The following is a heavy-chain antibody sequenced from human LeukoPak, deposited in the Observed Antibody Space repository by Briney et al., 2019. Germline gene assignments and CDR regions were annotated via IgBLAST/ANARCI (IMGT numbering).Heavy chain of an antibody. Sequence: PEGSLRLSCAASGFTFSGYWMHWVRQAPGKGLAWVSVIRSDGSITTYADSVKGRFTISRDTAKNTLYLQMNSLRAEDTAVYYCARDGRSGNFDKWGQGTLVSVSS. CDR2: IRSDGSIT. CDR3: ARDGRSGNFDK. V-gene: IGHV3-74*01. D-gene: IGHD1-26*01. J-gene: IGHJ4*02. CDR1: GFTFSGYW.